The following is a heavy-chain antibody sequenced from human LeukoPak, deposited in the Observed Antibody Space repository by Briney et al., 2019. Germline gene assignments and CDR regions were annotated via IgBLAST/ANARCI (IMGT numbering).Heavy chain of an antibody. CDR2: VFYSGST. D-gene: IGHD3-22*01. CDR3: ARGTRRYYDGSGYYYGEFDY. CDR1: DDSIKNYF. Sequence: SETLFLTCTVSDDSIKNYFWTWIRQSPGKGLEWIGYVFYSGSTSYNPSLRSRLTMSVDTSKSQFSLNLKSVTAADTAVYYCARGTRRYYDGSGYYYGEFDYWGQGILVTVSS. V-gene: IGHV4-59*01. J-gene: IGHJ4*02.